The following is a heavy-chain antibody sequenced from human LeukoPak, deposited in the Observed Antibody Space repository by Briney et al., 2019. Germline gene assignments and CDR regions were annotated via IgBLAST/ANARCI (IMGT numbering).Heavy chain of an antibody. CDR3: AREGIAAAVGGFDY. CDR2: INHSGST. J-gene: IGHJ4*02. V-gene: IGHV4-34*01. Sequence: SETLSLTCAVYGGSSSGYYWSWIRQPPGKGLEWIGEINHSGSTNYNPSLKSRVTITVDTSKNQFSLKLSSVTAADTAVYYCAREGIAAAVGGFDYWGQGTLVTVSS. D-gene: IGHD6-13*01. CDR1: GGSSSGYY.